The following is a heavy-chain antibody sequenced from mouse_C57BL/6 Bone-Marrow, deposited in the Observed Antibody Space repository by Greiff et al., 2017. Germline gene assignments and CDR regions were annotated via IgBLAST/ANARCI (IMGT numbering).Heavy chain of an antibody. J-gene: IGHJ2*01. CDR1: GYTFTSYW. V-gene: IGHV1-61*01. CDR3: ARNSYFDY. Sequence: QVQLQQPGAELVRPGSSVKLSCKASGYTFTSYWMDWVKQRPGQGLEWIGNIYPSDSETHCNQKFKDKATLTVAKSSSTAYMQLSSLTSEDSAVYYCARNSYFDYWGQGTTLTGSS. CDR2: IYPSDSET.